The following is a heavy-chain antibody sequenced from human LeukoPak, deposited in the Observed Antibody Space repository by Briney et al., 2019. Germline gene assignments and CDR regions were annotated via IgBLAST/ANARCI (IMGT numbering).Heavy chain of an antibody. CDR3: ARDHVRVFDP. J-gene: IGHJ5*02. CDR2: ISSSGST. CDR1: GGSISTYY. V-gene: IGHV4-4*08. Sequence: SETLSLTCTVSGGSISTYYWTWIRQPPGKGLEWIGYISSSGSTKYNPSLKSRVTISVDTSKNQFSLKLSSVTAADTAVYYCARDHVRVFDPWGQGTLVTVSS.